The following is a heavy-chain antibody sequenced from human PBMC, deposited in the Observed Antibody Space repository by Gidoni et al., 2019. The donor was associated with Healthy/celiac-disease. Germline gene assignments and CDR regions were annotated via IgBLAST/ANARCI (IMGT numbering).Heavy chain of an antibody. CDR2: SNAGNGNT. V-gene: IGHV1-3*02. D-gene: IGHD1-1*01. CDR3: ARDSSTTGTTTSYYGMDV. CDR1: GYTFTSYA. J-gene: IGHJ6*02. Sequence: QVQLVQSGAAVKKPGASVKVSCTASGYTFTSYAMHWVRQAPGQRLEWMGWSNAGNGNTKYSQEFQGRVTITRDTSASTAYMELSSLRSEDMAVYYCARDSSTTGTTTSYYGMDVWGQGTTVTVSS.